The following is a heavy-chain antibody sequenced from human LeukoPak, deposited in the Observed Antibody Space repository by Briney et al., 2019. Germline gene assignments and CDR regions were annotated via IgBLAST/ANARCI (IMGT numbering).Heavy chain of an antibody. V-gene: IGHV1-18*01. CDR3: ARHRAYSSSSPFDY. Sequence: ASVKVSCKTSGYTFSNFGINWVRQAPGQGLEWMGWISGNNDNPNYGQKFQGRFAVTTDSSTTTAYMELRNLTFDDTAVYYCARHRAYSSSSPFDYWGQGTLVTVSS. D-gene: IGHD6-6*01. CDR1: GYTFSNFG. J-gene: IGHJ4*02. CDR2: ISGNNDNP.